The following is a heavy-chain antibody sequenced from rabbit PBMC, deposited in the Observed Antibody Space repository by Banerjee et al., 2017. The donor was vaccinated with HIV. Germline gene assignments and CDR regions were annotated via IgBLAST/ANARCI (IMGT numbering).Heavy chain of an antibody. CDR3: ASVAGYAGYGYPYYFNL. V-gene: IGHV1S45*01. CDR2: IYPDYGST. D-gene: IGHD7-1*01. Sequence: EKLEESGGDLVKPEGSLTLTCTASGFSFSSSYYMCWVRQAPGKGLEWIAYIYPDYGSTDYASWVNGRFTISLDNAQNTVFLQMTSLTAADTATYFCASVAGYAGYGYPYYFNLWGPGTLVTV. CDR1: GFSFSSSYY. J-gene: IGHJ4*01.